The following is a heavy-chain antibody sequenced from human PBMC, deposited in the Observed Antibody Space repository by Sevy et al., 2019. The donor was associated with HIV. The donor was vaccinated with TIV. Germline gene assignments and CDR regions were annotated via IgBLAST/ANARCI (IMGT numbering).Heavy chain of an antibody. CDR3: ARQGDYYDSSGYYYPFDY. V-gene: IGHV5-51*01. Sequence: GETLKISCKGSGYSFTSYWIGWVRQMPGKGLEWMGIIYPGDSDTRYSPSFQGQVTISADKSISTAYLQWGSLKASDTAMYYCARQGDYYDSSGYYYPFDYWGQGTLVTVSS. J-gene: IGHJ4*02. CDR2: IYPGDSDT. D-gene: IGHD3-22*01. CDR1: GYSFTSYW.